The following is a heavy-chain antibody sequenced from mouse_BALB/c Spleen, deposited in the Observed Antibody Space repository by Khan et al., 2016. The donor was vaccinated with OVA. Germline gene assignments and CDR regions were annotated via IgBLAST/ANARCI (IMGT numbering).Heavy chain of an antibody. V-gene: IGHV1-4*01. CDR3: VREGAYHRSDGWFAY. CDR1: GYTFTSYT. Sequence: QVQLQQSGAELARPGASLKMSCKASGYTFTSYTIHWVRQRPGLTLEWIGHINPSNDYTNYNQKIKEKATLIVDKSSSKAYMQLSSLTAEDSAAYYGVREGAYHRSDGWFAYWGQGTLVTVSA. D-gene: IGHD2-14*01. J-gene: IGHJ3*01. CDR2: INPSNDYT.